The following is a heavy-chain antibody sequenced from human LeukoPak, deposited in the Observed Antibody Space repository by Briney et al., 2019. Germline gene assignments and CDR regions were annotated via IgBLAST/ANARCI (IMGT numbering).Heavy chain of an antibody. V-gene: IGHV4-59*01. J-gene: IGHJ4*02. CDR2: IYYSGST. CDR1: GGSISSYY. D-gene: IGHD3-22*01. Sequence: SETLSLTCTVSGGSISSYYWSWIRQPPGKGLEWIGYIYYSGSTNYNPSLKSRVTISVDTSKNQFSLKLSSVTAADTVVYYCARMSSGYYPNFDYWGQGTLVTVSS. CDR3: ARMSSGYYPNFDY.